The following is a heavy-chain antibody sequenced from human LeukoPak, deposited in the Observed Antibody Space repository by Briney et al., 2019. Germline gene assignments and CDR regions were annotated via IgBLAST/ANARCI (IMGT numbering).Heavy chain of an antibody. CDR2: IRSKANTYAT. CDR1: GFTFSESA. V-gene: IGHV3-73*01. J-gene: IGHJ3*02. D-gene: IGHD3-16*01. Sequence: GGSLRLSCAASGFTFSESAMHWVRQASGKGLEWVGRIRSKANTYATAYVASVKGRFTISRDDSKNTAYLQMNSLKTEDTAVYYCIRTSFGWGAFDIWGQGTVVTVSS. CDR3: IRTSFGWGAFDI.